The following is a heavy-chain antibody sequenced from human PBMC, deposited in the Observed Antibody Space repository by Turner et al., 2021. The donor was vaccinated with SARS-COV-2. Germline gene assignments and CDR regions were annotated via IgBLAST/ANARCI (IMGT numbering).Heavy chain of an antibody. J-gene: IGHJ5*02. D-gene: IGHD7-27*01. Sequence: QVQLQESGPGLVKPSQTLSLTCTVSGGSISSGDYYWSWIRQPPGKGLEWIGYIYYSGSTSYNPSLKSRVTISVETSKNQFSLKLSSVTAADTAVYYWAREVFRMGTWFDPWGQEPWSPSPQ. CDR2: IYYSGST. CDR3: AREVFRMGTWFDP. V-gene: IGHV4-30-4*01. CDR1: GGSISSGDYY.